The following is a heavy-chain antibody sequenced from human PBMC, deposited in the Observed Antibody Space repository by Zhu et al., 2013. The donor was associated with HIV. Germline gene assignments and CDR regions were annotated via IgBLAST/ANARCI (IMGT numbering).Heavy chain of an antibody. CDR3: ARAPYCSSTSCYTGSWFDP. CDR2: INAGNGNT. J-gene: IGHJ5*02. CDR1: GYTFTSYA. D-gene: IGHD2-2*02. V-gene: IGHV1-3*01. Sequence: QVQLVQSGAEVKKPGASVKVSCKASGYTFTSYAMHWVRQAPGQRLEWMGWINAGNGNTKYSQKFQGRVTITRDTSASTAYMELSSLRSEDTAVYYCARAPYCSSTSCYTGSWFDPWGQGTPGHRLL.